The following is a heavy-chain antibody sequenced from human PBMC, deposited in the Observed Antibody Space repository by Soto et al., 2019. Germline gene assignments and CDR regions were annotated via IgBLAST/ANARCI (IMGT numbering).Heavy chain of an antibody. J-gene: IGHJ6*02. CDR2: IYYSGST. CDR3: AREPMVRGAPGYYYGMDV. Sequence: SETLSLTCTVSGGSISSGGYYWSWIRQHPGKGLEWIGYIYYSGSTYYNPSLKSRVTISVDTSKNQFSLKLSSVTAADTAVYYCAREPMVRGAPGYYYGMDVWGQGTTVTVSS. CDR1: GGSISSGGYY. D-gene: IGHD3-10*01. V-gene: IGHV4-31*03.